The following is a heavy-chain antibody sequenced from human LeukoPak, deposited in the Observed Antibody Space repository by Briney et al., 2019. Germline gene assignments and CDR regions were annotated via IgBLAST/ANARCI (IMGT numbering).Heavy chain of an antibody. V-gene: IGHV5-10-1*01. D-gene: IGHD3-9*01. Sequence: GESLKISCKGSGYSFTSYWISWVRQMPGKGLEWMGRIDPSDSYTNYSPSFQGHVTISADKSISTAYLQWSSLKASDTAMYYCARQLPYYDILTGYSPWGQGTLVTVSS. J-gene: IGHJ5*02. CDR2: IDPSDSYT. CDR3: ARQLPYYDILTGYSP. CDR1: GYSFTSYW.